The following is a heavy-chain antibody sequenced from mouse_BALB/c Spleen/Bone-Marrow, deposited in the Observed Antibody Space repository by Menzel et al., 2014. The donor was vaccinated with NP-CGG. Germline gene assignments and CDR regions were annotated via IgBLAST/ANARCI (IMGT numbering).Heavy chain of an antibody. D-gene: IGHD2-14*01. V-gene: IGHV2-6-7*01. CDR2: IWGDGNT. Sequence: VKLVESGPGLVAPSQSLSITCTVSGFSLTGYSVNWVRQPPGKGLEWLGMIWGDGNTDYNSALKSRLNINKDNSKSQVFLKMNSLQTDDTARYYCFRDGYPHIMDYWGQGTSVTVSS. CDR1: GFSLTGYS. CDR3: FRDGYPHIMDY. J-gene: IGHJ4*01.